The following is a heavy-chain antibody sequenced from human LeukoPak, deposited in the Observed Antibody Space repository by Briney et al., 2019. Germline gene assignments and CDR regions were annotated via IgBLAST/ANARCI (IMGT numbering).Heavy chain of an antibody. CDR2: ISGGGGST. CDR3: AKDYGSSSTNWFDP. V-gene: IGHV3-23*01. D-gene: IGHD6-6*01. J-gene: IGHJ5*02. Sequence: GGSLRLSCAASGFTFSTYAMSWVRQAPGKGLEWVSAISGGGGSTYYADPVKGRFTISRDNSKNTLYLQMNSLRAEDTAIYYCAKDYGSSSTNWFDPWGQGTLVTVSS. CDR1: GFTFSTYA.